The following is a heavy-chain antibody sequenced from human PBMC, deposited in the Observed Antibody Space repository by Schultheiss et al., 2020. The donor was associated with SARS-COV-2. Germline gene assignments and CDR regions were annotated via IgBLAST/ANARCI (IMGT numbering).Heavy chain of an antibody. CDR1: GFTFSSYW. V-gene: IGHV3-23*01. J-gene: IGHJ5*02. CDR2: ISGSGGST. CDR3: ARGITIFHNWFDP. Sequence: GGSLRLSCAASGFTFSSYWMSWVRQAPGKGLEWVSGISGSGGSTYYADSVKGRFTISRDNSKNTVFLQMNSLRAEDTAVYYCARGITIFHNWFDPWGQGTLVTVSS. D-gene: IGHD3-3*01.